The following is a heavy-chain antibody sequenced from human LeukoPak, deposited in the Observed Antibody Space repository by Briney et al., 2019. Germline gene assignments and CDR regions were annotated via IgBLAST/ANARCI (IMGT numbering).Heavy chain of an antibody. V-gene: IGHV1-2*02. CDR2: INPNSGGT. Sequence: ASVKVSCKASGYTFTGYYMHWVRQAPGQGLEWMGWINPNSGGTNYAQKFQGRVTMTRDTSISTAYMELSRLRSGDTAVYYCARDRGIVATITYDYNDYWGQGTLVTVSS. CDR1: GYTFTGYY. CDR3: ARDRGIVATITYDYNDY. D-gene: IGHD5-12*01. J-gene: IGHJ4*02.